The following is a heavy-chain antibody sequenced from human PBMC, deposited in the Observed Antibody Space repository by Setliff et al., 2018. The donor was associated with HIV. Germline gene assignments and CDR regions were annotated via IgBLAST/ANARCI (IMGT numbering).Heavy chain of an antibody. CDR2: VYYSGIT. Sequence: PSETLSLTCGVSGGSIIDSRFFWGWIRQPPGKGLEWIGSVYYSGITYYSSSLKSRVTVSVDTSRIQFSRKLTSVTAADTAVYKCVRHVWSDDFLVPGWFDSWSQGTLVTVSS. V-gene: IGHV4-39*01. CDR3: VRHVWSDDFLVPGWFDS. CDR1: GGSIIDSRFF. J-gene: IGHJ5*01. D-gene: IGHD3-3*01.